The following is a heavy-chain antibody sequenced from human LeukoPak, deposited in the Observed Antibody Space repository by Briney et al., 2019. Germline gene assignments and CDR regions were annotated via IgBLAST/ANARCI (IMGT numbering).Heavy chain of an antibody. J-gene: IGHJ4*02. CDR1: GGSFSGYY. V-gene: IGHV4-59*01. D-gene: IGHD1-26*01. CDR2: IYHSGST. CDR3: TRDRELGF. Sequence: PSETLSLSCAVYGGSFSGYYWSWIRQPPGKGLEWIGSIYHSGSTTYNPSLKSRVTILGDTSKNQFSLKLSSVTAADTAVYYCTRDRELGFWGQGTLVTVSS.